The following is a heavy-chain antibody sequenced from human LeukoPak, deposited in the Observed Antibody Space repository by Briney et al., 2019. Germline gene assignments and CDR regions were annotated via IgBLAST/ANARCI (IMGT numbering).Heavy chain of an antibody. CDR3: ARDRDGSYSDDAFDI. D-gene: IGHD1-26*01. CDR2: IKQDGSEK. V-gene: IGHV3-7*01. CDR1: GFTFSSYA. Sequence: GGSLRLSCAASGFTFSSYAMSWVRQAPGKGLEWVANIKQDGSEKYYVDSVKGRFTISRDNAKKSLYLQMNSLRAEDTAVYYCARDRDGSYSDDAFDIWGQGTMVTVSS. J-gene: IGHJ3*02.